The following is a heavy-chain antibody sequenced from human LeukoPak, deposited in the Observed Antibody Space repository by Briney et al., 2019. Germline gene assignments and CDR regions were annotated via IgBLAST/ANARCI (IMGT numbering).Heavy chain of an antibody. CDR1: GFTFTSSA. D-gene: IGHD2-2*01. Sequence: SVKVSCKASGFTFTSSAMQWVRQARGQPLEWIGWIVVGSGNTNYAQKLQERVNITRDMSTNTAYMELSSLRSDDSAVYYCAAAPPFVTNYAIFDYWGQGTLVTVSS. CDR2: IVVGSGNT. V-gene: IGHV1-58*02. CDR3: AAAPPFVTNYAIFDY. J-gene: IGHJ4*02.